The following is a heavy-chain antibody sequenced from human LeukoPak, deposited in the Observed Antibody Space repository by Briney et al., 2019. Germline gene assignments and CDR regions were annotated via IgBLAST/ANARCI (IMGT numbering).Heavy chain of an antibody. CDR1: GFTLRSYG. V-gene: IGHV3-21*01. CDR3: ARDASGSSTGLIDS. CDR2: ISTSSYYI. Sequence: PGGSLRLSRAASGFTLRSYGRNWVRQAPGKGLEWVSYISTSSYYIYYADSVKGRFTISRDDAKNSLYLQMHSLRTEDTAVYYCARDASGSSTGLIDSWGQGTLVTVSS. D-gene: IGHD1-26*01. J-gene: IGHJ4*02.